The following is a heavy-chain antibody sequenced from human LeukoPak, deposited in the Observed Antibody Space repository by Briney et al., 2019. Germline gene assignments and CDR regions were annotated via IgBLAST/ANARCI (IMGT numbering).Heavy chain of an antibody. D-gene: IGHD2-21*02. V-gene: IGHV3-23*01. CDR2: ISCNGGRS. CDR1: GFTFNTYA. CDR3: AKGWTSIKYDS. J-gene: IGHJ4*02. Sequence: GGSERLSCAASGFTFNTYAMSWVRQAPGKGLEWVSAISCNGGRSFHADSVKGRFTISRDNSKSTLYLQMNSLKAEDTAVYYCAKGWTSIKYDSWGQGTRVPLLS.